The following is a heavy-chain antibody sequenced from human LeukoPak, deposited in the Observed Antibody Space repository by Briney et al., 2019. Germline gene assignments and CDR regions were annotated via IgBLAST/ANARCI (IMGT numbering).Heavy chain of an antibody. CDR3: AKSDPYGDSLIEI. V-gene: IGHV3-7*01. CDR2: IKQDGSEK. Sequence: GGSLRLSCAASGFTFSSYWMSWVRQAPGKGLEWVANIKQDGSEKYYVDSVKGRFTISRDNAKNSLYLQMNSLRAEDTAVYYCAKSDPYGDSLIEIWGQGALVTVSS. J-gene: IGHJ4*02. CDR1: GFTFSSYW. D-gene: IGHD4-17*01.